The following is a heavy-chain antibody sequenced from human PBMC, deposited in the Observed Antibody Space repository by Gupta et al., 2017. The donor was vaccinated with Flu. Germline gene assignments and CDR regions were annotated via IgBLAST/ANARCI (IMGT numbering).Heavy chain of an antibody. CDR1: GFTFSSYS. Sequence: ASGFTFSSYSMNWVRQAPGKGLEWVSSIRSSSSYIYYADSVKGRFTISRDNAKNSLYLQMNSLRAEDTAVYYCARGRESDYWGQGTLVTVSS. D-gene: IGHD3-10*01. CDR3: ARGRESDY. J-gene: IGHJ4*02. CDR2: IRSSSSYI. V-gene: IGHV3-21*01.